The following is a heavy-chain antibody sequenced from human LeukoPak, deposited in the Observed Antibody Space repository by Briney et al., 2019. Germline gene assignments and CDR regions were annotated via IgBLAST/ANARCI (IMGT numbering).Heavy chain of an antibody. CDR3: ARPATGYSRSWPV. CDR2: IYSGGST. J-gene: IGHJ4*02. V-gene: IGHV3-66*01. CDR1: GFTVSSNY. D-gene: IGHD6-13*01. Sequence: PGGSLRLSCAASGFTVSSNYMSWVRQAPGKGLEWVSVIYSGGSTYYADSVKGRFTISRDNSKNTLYLQMNSLRAEDTAVYYCARPATGYSRSWPVWGQGTLVTVSS.